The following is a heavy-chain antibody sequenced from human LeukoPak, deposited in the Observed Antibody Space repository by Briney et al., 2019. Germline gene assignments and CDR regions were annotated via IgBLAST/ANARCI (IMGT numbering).Heavy chain of an antibody. V-gene: IGHV3-7*01. D-gene: IGHD6-13*01. Sequence: PGGSLRLSCAASGFTFSSYWMSWVRQAPGKGLEWVANIKQDGSEKYYVDSVKGRFTISRDNTKNSLYLQMNSLRPGDTAVYYCARGAQNVAAADNWFDPWGQGTLVTVSS. J-gene: IGHJ5*02. CDR1: GFTFSSYW. CDR2: IKQDGSEK. CDR3: ARGAQNVAAADNWFDP.